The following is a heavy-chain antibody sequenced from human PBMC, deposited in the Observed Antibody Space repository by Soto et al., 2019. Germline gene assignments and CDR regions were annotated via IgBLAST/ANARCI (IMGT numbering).Heavy chain of an antibody. CDR1: GGSISSGGYS. CDR3: ARGNDYVWGSYRHHYYFDY. J-gene: IGHJ4*02. CDR2: IYHSGST. D-gene: IGHD3-16*02. V-gene: IGHV4-30-2*01. Sequence: LSLTCAVSGGSISSGGYSWSWIRQPPGKGLEWIGYIYHSGSTYYNPSLKSRVTTSVDRSKNQFSLKLSSVTAADTAVYYCARGNDYVWGSYRHHYYFDYWGEGTLVTVSS.